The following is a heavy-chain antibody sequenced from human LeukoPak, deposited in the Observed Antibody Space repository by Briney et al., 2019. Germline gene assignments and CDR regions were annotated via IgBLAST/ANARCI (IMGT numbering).Heavy chain of an antibody. D-gene: IGHD4-17*01. CDR1: GFTFSTYS. CDR3: ARTNHGDYGFHAGYFDL. CDR2: ISSSSSTI. Sequence: PGGSLRLSCAASGFTFSTYSMNWVRQAPGKGLEWVSYISSSSSTIYYADSVKGRFTISRDNAKNSLYLQMNTLRDEDTAVYYCARTNHGDYGFHAGYFDLWGRGTLVTVSS. J-gene: IGHJ2*01. V-gene: IGHV3-48*02.